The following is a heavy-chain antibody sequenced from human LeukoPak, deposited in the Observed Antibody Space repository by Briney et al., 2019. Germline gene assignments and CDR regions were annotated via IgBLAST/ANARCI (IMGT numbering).Heavy chain of an antibody. CDR1: GFTFSRFS. V-gene: IGHV3-7*01. D-gene: IGHD3-22*01. CDR3: AVFRMDYDTSGHSSYFDY. J-gene: IGHJ4*02. Sequence: GGSLRLSCAASGFTFSRFSMSWVRQAPGKGLEWVANIKQDGSEIHYVDSVKGRFTIPRDNAKGSLYLQMNSLRAEDTAVYYCAVFRMDYDTSGHSSYFDYWGQGTLVTVSS. CDR2: IKQDGSEI.